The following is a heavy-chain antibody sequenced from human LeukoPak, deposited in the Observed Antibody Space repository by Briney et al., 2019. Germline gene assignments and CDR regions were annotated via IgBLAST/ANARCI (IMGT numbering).Heavy chain of an antibody. CDR1: EYTFTGYY. Sequence: GASVKVSCKASEYTFTGYYMHWVRQAPGQGLEWMGRINPKSGGTNYAQQFQGRVTMTRDTSISTAYMELSRLRSDDTAVYYCARDISPLGTPVFDYWGQGTLVTVSS. CDR2: INPKSGGT. D-gene: IGHD1/OR15-1a*01. CDR3: ARDISPLGTPVFDY. V-gene: IGHV1-2*06. J-gene: IGHJ4*02.